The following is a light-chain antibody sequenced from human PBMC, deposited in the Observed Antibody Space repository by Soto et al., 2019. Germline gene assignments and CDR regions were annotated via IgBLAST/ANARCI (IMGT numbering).Light chain of an antibody. J-gene: IGLJ2*01. CDR3: SSYAGSNNLV. Sequence: QSVLTQPPSASGSPGQSFTIACTGTSSDVGGYNYVSWYQQHPGKAAKLMLYEVSKRPSGVPDRFSGSKSGNTASLTVSGLKPEDEADYYCSSYAGSNNLVFGGGTKLTVL. V-gene: IGLV2-8*01. CDR1: SSDVGGYNY. CDR2: EVS.